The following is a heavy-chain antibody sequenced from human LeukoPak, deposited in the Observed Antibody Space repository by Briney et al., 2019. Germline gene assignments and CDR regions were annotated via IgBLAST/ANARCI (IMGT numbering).Heavy chain of an antibody. V-gene: IGHV4-59*01. Sequence: SKTLSLTCTVSGGSISSYYWSWIRQPPGKGLEWIGYIYYSGSTNYNPSLKSRVTISVDTSKNQFSLKLSSVTAADTAVYYCASLAAAGNWGQGTLVTVSS. J-gene: IGHJ4*02. CDR3: ASLAAAGN. D-gene: IGHD6-13*01. CDR1: GGSISSYY. CDR2: IYYSGST.